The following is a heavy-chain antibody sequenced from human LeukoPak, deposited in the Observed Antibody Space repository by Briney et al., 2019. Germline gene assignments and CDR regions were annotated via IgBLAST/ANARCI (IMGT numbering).Heavy chain of an antibody. CDR3: ATAAVYGLKLGYYYMDV. D-gene: IGHD7-27*01. J-gene: IGHJ6*03. Sequence: TPSETLSLTCTVSGGSISSYYWSWIRQPPGKGLEWIGYIYYSGSTNYNPSLKSRVTISVDTSKNQFSLKLSSVTAADTAVYYCATAAVYGLKLGYYYMDVWGKGTTVTVSS. CDR1: GGSISSYY. CDR2: IYYSGST. V-gene: IGHV4-59*01.